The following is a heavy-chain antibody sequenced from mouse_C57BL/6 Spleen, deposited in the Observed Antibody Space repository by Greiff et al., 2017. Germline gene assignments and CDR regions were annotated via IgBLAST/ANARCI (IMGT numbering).Heavy chain of an antibody. J-gene: IGHJ3*01. CDR3: ARGHYDYDRAFAY. CDR2: IYIGNGYT. CDR1: GYTFTSYG. D-gene: IGHD2-4*01. Sequence: VQLQQSGAELVRPGSSVKMSCKTSGYTFTSYGIKWVKQRPGQGLEWIGYIYIGNGYTEYNEKFKGKATLTSDTSSSTAYMQLSSLTSEDSAIYVCARGHYDYDRAFAYWGQGTLVTVSA. V-gene: IGHV1-58*01.